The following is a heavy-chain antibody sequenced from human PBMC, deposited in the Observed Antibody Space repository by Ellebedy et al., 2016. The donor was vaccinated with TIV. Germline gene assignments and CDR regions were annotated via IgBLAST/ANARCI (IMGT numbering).Heavy chain of an antibody. D-gene: IGHD2-15*01. CDR3: AKLAGVHPWYFDY. Sequence: MPGGSLRLSCSVSDGSISNHYWSWIRQPPGKGLEWLGNVYDTGSTSYNPSLKSRVTISIDTSKTHFSLKLSSVTAADTAVYFCAKLAGVHPWYFDYWGQGTLATVSS. J-gene: IGHJ4*02. CDR2: VYDTGST. V-gene: IGHV4-59*08. CDR1: DGSISNHY.